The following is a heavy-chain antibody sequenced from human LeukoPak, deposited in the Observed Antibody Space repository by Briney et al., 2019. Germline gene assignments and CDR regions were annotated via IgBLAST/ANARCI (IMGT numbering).Heavy chain of an antibody. J-gene: IGHJ6*02. Sequence: SETLSLTCAVYGGSFSGYYWSWIRQPPGKGLEWIGYIYYSGSTNYNPSLKSRVTISVDTSKNQFSLKLSSVTAADTAVYYCARLYYDFWSGYYYYYGMDVWGQGTTVTVSS. CDR3: ARLYYDFWSGYYYYYGMDV. CDR1: GGSFSGYY. D-gene: IGHD3-3*01. CDR2: IYYSGST. V-gene: IGHV4-59*08.